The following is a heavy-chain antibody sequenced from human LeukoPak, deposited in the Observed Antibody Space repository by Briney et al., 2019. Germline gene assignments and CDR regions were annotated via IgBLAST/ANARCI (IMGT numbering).Heavy chain of an antibody. J-gene: IGHJ6*03. CDR1: GVSISSSNSY. D-gene: IGHD3-9*01. CDR2: IYYSGNT. V-gene: IGHV4-39*01. Sequence: PSETLSLTCTVSGVSISSSNSYWGWIRQPPGKGLEWIGSIYYSGNTYYNSSLKSQVSISIDTSKNQFSLRLTSVTAADTAVYYCARVIDATHYDILTGSPHPYYYYYMDVWGKGTTVTVSS. CDR3: ARVIDATHYDILTGSPHPYYYYYMDV.